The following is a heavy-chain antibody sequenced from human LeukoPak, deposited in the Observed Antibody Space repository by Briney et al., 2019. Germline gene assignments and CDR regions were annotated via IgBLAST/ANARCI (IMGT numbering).Heavy chain of an antibody. CDR2: IYPGDSDT. CDR1: GYSFTSYW. J-gene: IGHJ5*02. Sequence: GESLKISCKGSGYSFTSYWIGWVRQMPGKGLEWMGIIYPGDSDTRYSPSFQGQVTISADKSICTAYLQWSSLKASDTAMYYCARSSSVGPGHNWFDPWGQGTLVTVSS. D-gene: IGHD6-6*01. CDR3: ARSSSVGPGHNWFDP. V-gene: IGHV5-51*01.